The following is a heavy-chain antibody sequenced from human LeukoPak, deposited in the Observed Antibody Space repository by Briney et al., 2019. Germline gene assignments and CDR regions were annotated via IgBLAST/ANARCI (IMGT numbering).Heavy chain of an antibody. D-gene: IGHD7-27*01. CDR3: ATIGDRRTGELYRIDY. V-gene: IGHV3-30-3*01. CDR2: VSYYGSNK. J-gene: IGHJ4*02. CDR1: GFTFSNYA. Sequence: GRSLRLSCAASGFTFSNYAMHWVRQAPGKGLEWVAAVSYYGSNKYYADSVKGRFTISRDNSKNTLYLQMNSLRAEDAAIYYCATIGDRRTGELYRIDYWGQGTLVTVSS.